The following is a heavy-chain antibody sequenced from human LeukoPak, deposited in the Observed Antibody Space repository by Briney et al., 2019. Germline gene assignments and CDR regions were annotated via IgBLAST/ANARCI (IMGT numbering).Heavy chain of an antibody. CDR1: GYTFTGYY. V-gene: IGHV1-2*02. CDR2: INPNSGGT. J-gene: IGHJ4*02. Sequence: ASVKVSCKASGYTFTGYYMHWVRQAPGQGLEWMGWINPNSGGTNYAQKFQGRVTMTRDTSISTAYMELSRLRSDDTAVYYCARVRARTACYDCWGQGTLVTVSS. D-gene: IGHD2-21*01. CDR3: ARVRARTACYDC.